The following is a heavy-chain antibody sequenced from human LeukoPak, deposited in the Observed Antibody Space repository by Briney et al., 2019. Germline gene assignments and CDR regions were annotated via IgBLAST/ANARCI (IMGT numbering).Heavy chain of an antibody. J-gene: IGHJ3*02. Sequence: GGSLRLSCAASGFTFTTYWLGWVRQPPGKGLEWAANINQDGTEKYYVDSVKGRFAISRDNAKNSLYLQMNSLRAEDTALYYCAKTQKSWELDMYAFDIWGQGTMVTVSS. D-gene: IGHD1-26*01. CDR2: INQDGTEK. CDR3: AKTQKSWELDMYAFDI. CDR1: GFTFTTYW. V-gene: IGHV3-7*03.